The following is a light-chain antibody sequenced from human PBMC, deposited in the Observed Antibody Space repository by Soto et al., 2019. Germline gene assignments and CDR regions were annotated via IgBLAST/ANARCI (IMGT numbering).Light chain of an antibody. CDR2: GAS. J-gene: IGKJ1*01. CDR1: QAIRND. V-gene: IGKV1-6*01. Sequence: AIQMTQSPSSLSASVGDRVTITCRASQAIRNDLGWYQQKPGKAPNLLIFGASNLQAGVPVRFSASGSGTNFTLTISNLQPEDFASYYRLQDYTYPWTFGQGTKVDI. CDR3: LQDYTYPWT.